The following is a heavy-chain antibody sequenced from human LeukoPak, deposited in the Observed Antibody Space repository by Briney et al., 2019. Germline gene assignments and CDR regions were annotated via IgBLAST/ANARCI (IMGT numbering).Heavy chain of an antibody. Sequence: GGSLRLSCAASGFTFSSYSMNWVRQAPGKGLEWVSSISSSSSYIYYADSVKGRFTISRDNAKNSLYLQMNSLRAEDTAVYYCAREEQWFPDFFDYWGQGTLVTVSS. V-gene: IGHV3-21*01. J-gene: IGHJ4*02. D-gene: IGHD6-19*01. CDR1: GFTFSSYS. CDR2: ISSSSSYI. CDR3: AREEQWFPDFFDY.